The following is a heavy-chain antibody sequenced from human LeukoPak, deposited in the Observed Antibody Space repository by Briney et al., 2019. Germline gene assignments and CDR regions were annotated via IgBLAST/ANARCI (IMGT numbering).Heavy chain of an antibody. CDR1: GFTFSNSN. J-gene: IGHJ4*02. CDR3: TRSFAS. CDR2: VSTTSSTI. Sequence: GGSLRLSCAASGFTFSNSNMNWVRQAPGKGLEWVSHVSTTSSTIYYADSVKGRFTISGDNAKNSLYLQMNSLTDEDTAVYYCTRSFASWGQGTLVTVSS. V-gene: IGHV3-48*02.